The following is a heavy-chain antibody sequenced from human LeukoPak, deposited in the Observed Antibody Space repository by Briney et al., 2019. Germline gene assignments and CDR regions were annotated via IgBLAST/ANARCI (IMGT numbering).Heavy chain of an antibody. CDR3: ARSITGTYLYYFDY. V-gene: IGHV1-69*13. Sequence: GASVKVSCKASGGTFSSYAISWVRQAPGQGLEWMGGIIPIFGTANYAQKFQGRVTITADESTSTAYMELSSLRSEDTAVYYCARSITGTYLYYFDYWGQGTLVTVSS. J-gene: IGHJ4*02. CDR1: GGTFSSYA. D-gene: IGHD1-20*01. CDR2: IIPIFGTA.